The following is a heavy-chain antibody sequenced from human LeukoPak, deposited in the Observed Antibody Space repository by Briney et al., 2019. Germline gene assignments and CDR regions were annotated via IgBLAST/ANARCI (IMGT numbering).Heavy chain of an antibody. CDR1: GYTFTGYY. CDR2: INPNSGGT. J-gene: IGHJ4*02. D-gene: IGHD1-26*01. CDR3: ARKNRGLWGYSPIVDY. Sequence: ASVKVSCKASGYTFTGYYVHWVRQAPGQGLAWMGWINPNSGGTNYAQKFQGRVTMTRDTSISTAYMELSRLTSDDTAVYYCARKNRGLWGYSPIVDYWGQGTLVTVSS. V-gene: IGHV1-2*02.